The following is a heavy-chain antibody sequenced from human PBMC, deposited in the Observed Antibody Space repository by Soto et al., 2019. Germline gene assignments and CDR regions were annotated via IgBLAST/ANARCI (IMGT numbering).Heavy chain of an antibody. D-gene: IGHD3-10*01. CDR2: IYYSGST. Sequence: PXETLSLTCTVSGGSVSSGSYYWSWIRQPPGKGLEWIGYIYYSGSTNYNPSLKSRVTISVDTSKNQFSLKLSSVTAADTAVYYCARGYTDYYGGFDPWGQGTLVTVSS. CDR1: GGSVSSGSYY. CDR3: ARGYTDYYGGFDP. V-gene: IGHV4-61*01. J-gene: IGHJ5*02.